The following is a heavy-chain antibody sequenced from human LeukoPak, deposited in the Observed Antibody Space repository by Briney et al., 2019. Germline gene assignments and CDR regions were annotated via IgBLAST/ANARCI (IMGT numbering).Heavy chain of an antibody. CDR3: ARALGYCSGGSCHELFDY. CDR2: INPNSGGT. CDR1: GYTFTGYY. J-gene: IGHJ4*02. Sequence: ASVKVSCKASGYTFTGYYMHWVRQAPGQGLEWMGWINPNSGGTNHAQKFQGRVTMTRDTSISTAYMELSRLRSDDTAVYYCARALGYCSGGSCHELFDYWGQGTLVTVSS. V-gene: IGHV1-2*02. D-gene: IGHD2-15*01.